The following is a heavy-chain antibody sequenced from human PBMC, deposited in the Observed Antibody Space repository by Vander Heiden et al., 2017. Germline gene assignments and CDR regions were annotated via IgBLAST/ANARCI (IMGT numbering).Heavy chain of an antibody. CDR2: INPNGGAT. D-gene: IGHD3-3*01. CDR1: GSPISSYY. Sequence: QVQLLQSGAAVKKPGASVTGPFKACGSPISSYYMHWGRQATGQGLEWMVIINPNGGATNNAHRFQDRVTMTRDSSTSTVYMEVSSRRSEDTAVYYCARRGTFGVVPEYWGQGTLVTVS. J-gene: IGHJ4*02. CDR3: ARRGTFGVVPEY. V-gene: IGHV1-46*01.